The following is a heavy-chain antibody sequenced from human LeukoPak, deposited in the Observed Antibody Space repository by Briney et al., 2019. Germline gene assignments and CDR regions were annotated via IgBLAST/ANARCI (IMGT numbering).Heavy chain of an antibody. CDR1: AYSFTSYW. CDR2: IYTGDSDT. CDR3: ARHALQSWFDP. J-gene: IGHJ5*02. Sequence: GESLKISCKGSAYSFTSYWIGWVRQMPGKSLEWMGFIYTGDSDTRYSPSFQGGGTISAGKSISTAYLQWSSLKASDTAIYYCARHALQSWFDPWGQGTLVTVSS. V-gene: IGHV5-51*01.